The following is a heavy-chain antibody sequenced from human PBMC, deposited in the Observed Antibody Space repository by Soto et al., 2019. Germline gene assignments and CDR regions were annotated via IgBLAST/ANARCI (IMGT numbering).Heavy chain of an antibody. D-gene: IGHD6-25*01. CDR1: GGSISSGGYY. J-gene: IGHJ5*02. CDR3: AREAAGLLNRLAP. Sequence: SETLSLTCTVSGGSISSGGYYWSWIRQHPGKGLEWIGYIYYSGSTYYNPSLKSRVTISVDTSKNQFSLKLSSVTVADTAVYYCAREAAGLLNRLAPWGQGTLVTVSS. V-gene: IGHV4-31*02. CDR2: IYYSGST.